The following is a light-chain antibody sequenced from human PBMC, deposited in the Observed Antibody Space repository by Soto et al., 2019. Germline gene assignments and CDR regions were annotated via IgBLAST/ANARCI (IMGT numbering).Light chain of an antibody. CDR3: LQYKNSPIT. CDR1: QSVSSTY. J-gene: IGKJ5*01. Sequence: EIVLTQSPCTLSLSPGERATLSCRASQSVSSTYLALYQQKPGQAPRLLIYAASSRATGIPDRFSGSGSGTDFTLTISRLEPEDFATYYCLQYKNSPITFGQGTRLEIK. CDR2: AAS. V-gene: IGKV3-20*01.